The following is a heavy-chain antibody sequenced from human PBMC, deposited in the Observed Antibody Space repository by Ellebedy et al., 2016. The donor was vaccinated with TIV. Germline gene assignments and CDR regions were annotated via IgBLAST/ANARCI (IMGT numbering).Heavy chain of an antibody. CDR2: INSDGSST. J-gene: IGHJ6*02. CDR1: GFTFSSYW. V-gene: IGHV3-74*01. CDR3: ARVSSVAGTGYYYYGMDV. Sequence: GESLKISCAASGFTFSSYWMHWVRQAPGKGLVWVSRINSDGSSTSYADSVKGRFTISRDNSKNTLYLQMNSLRAEDTAVYYCARVSSVAGTGYYYYGMDVWGQGTTVTVSS. D-gene: IGHD6-19*01.